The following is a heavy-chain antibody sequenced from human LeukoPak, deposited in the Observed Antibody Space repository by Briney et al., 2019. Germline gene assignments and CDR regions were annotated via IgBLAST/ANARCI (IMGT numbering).Heavy chain of an antibody. D-gene: IGHD1/OR15-1a*01. CDR3: ARGRGTPNTNRDFYFYYYMDV. Sequence: GASVKVSCKASGYTFTDYNIHWVRQAPGQTFEWMGWINVVNGHTKYSQALQDRGTITRDTSATTIYMELRSLRSEDMATYYCARGRGTPNTNRDFYFYYYMDVWGRGTAVTVSS. CDR2: INVVNGHT. V-gene: IGHV1-3*03. J-gene: IGHJ6*03. CDR1: GYTFTDYN.